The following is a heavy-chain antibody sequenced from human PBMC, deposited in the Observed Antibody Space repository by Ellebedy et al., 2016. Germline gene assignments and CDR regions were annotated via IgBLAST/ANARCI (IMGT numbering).Heavy chain of an antibody. CDR3: ARVWTPTSGNQRSVDY. CDR2: IYSAGDT. J-gene: IGHJ4*02. CDR1: GIIVSDNF. D-gene: IGHD4-23*01. Sequence: GESLKISXVGSGIIVSDNFMGWVRQAPGQGLEWVSIIYSAGDTYYADSVRGRFTISRDNSRNTLYLQMNSLRVEDTAVYYCARVWTPTSGNQRSVDYWGQGSLVTVYS. V-gene: IGHV3-53*01.